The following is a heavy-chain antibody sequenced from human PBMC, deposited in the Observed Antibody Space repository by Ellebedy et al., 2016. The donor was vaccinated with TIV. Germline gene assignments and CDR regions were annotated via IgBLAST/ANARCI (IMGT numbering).Heavy chain of an antibody. D-gene: IGHD6-6*01. J-gene: IGHJ4*02. Sequence: MPSETLSLTCAVYGWSFSGYYCRWILQPPGQGLDSIGEINHNGSTNYNPSLKSRVTISVDTSKNNLSLKLSSVTAADTPVYYCARGLPYEVGSAGRLFDHWGQGTLVTVSS. V-gene: IGHV4-34*01. CDR3: ARGLPYEVGSAGRLFDH. CDR2: INHNGST. CDR1: GWSFSGYY.